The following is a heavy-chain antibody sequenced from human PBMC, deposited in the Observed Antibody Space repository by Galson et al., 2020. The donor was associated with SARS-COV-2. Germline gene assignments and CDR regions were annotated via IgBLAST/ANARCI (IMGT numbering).Heavy chain of an antibody. Sequence: QLGESLKISCAASGFTFSSYGMHWVRQAPGKGLEWVAVIWYDGSNKYYADSVKGRFTISRDNSKNTLYLQMNSLRAEDTAVYYCARGGAGTMLADAFDIWGQGTMVTVSS. V-gene: IGHV3-33*01. J-gene: IGHJ3*02. CDR3: ARGGAGTMLADAFDI. CDR1: GFTFSSYG. CDR2: IWYDGSNK. D-gene: IGHD1-1*01.